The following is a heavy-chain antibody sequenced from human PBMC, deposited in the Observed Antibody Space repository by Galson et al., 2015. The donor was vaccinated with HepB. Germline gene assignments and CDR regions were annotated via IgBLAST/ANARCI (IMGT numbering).Heavy chain of an antibody. CDR1: GFTFSSYG. Sequence: SLRLSCAASGFTFSSYGMHWVRQAPGKGLEWVSYISSTTGYTNYADSVKGRFTISRDNAKNSLYLQMNSLRAEDTAVYYCARNYDSSGQTDYWGQGTLVTVSS. V-gene: IGHV3-21*05. D-gene: IGHD3-22*01. CDR2: ISSTTGYT. J-gene: IGHJ4*02. CDR3: ARNYDSSGQTDY.